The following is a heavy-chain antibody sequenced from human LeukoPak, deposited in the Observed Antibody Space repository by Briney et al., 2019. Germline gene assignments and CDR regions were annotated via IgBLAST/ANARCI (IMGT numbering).Heavy chain of an antibody. CDR1: GGSISSYY. CDR2: IYYSGST. Sequence: PSETLSLTCTVSGGSISSYYWSWIRQPPGKGLEWIGYIYYSGSTYYNPSLKSRVTISVDTSKNQFSLKLSSVTAADTAVYYCAGGLGESDYWGQGTLVTVSS. D-gene: IGHD3-16*01. CDR3: AGGLGESDY. J-gene: IGHJ4*02. V-gene: IGHV4-59*08.